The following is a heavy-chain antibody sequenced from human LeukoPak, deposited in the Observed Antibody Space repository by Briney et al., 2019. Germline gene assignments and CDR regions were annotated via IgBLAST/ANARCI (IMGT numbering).Heavy chain of an antibody. J-gene: IGHJ4*02. CDR2: IKSNNDGGTT. D-gene: IGHD2-21*01. V-gene: IGHV3-15*01. CDR3: TPVMVEDRGF. CDR1: GFIFNKAW. Sequence: GGSLRLSCAAPGFIFNKAWMNWVRQAPGKGPEWVGRIKSNNDGGTTDYASPVEGRFIISRDDSKNTIYLQMNRLIIDDTAIYYCTPVMVEDRGFWGQGTLVTVSS.